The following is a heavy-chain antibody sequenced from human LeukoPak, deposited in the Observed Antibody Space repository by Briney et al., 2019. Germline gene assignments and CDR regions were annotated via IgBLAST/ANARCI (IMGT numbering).Heavy chain of an antibody. CDR3: ARVGSRGDWFDY. V-gene: IGHV3-48*01. D-gene: IGHD1-26*01. J-gene: IGHJ5*01. CDR1: GFTFSTYN. CDR2: IKSGGNAV. Sequence: GGSLRLSCAASGFTFSTYNMLWVRQTPGKGLEFLFYIKSGGNAVHYADSVKDRFTFSRDSAKNSLYLRMTGLRVEDSGIYYCARVGSRGDWFDYWGQGTRVTVSS.